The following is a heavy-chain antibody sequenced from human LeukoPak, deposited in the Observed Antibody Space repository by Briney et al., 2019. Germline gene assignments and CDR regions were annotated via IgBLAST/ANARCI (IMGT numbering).Heavy chain of an antibody. CDR1: GGSIISSSYY. CDR2: IYYSGST. CDR3: ARRVVGATGFDY. V-gene: IGHV4-39*02. Sequence: PSETLSLTCTVAGGSIISSSYYWGWIRQPPGNGLEWIGSIYYSGSTYYNPALKSRVTISVYTSNNHFSLKLSSVTAAETAVYYCARRVVGATGFDYWGQGTLVTVSS. D-gene: IGHD1-26*01. J-gene: IGHJ4*02.